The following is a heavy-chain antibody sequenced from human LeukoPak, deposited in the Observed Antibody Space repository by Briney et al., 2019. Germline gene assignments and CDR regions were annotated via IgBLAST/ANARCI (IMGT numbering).Heavy chain of an antibody. CDR2: INHSGST. J-gene: IGHJ4*02. CDR1: GGSFSGYY. CDR3: ARVEQRYCSSTSCSFFDY. Sequence: SETLSLTCAVYGGSFSGYYWSWIRQAPGKGLEWIGEINHSGSTNYNPSLKSRVTISVDTSKNQFSLKLSSVTAADTAVYYCARVEQRYCSSTSCSFFDYWGQGTLVTVSS. V-gene: IGHV4-34*01. D-gene: IGHD2-2*01.